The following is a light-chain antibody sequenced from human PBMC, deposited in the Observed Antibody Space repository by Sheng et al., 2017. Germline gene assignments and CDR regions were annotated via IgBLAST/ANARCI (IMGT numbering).Light chain of an antibody. V-gene: IGKV1-39*01. CDR2: SAT. CDR1: QSISDY. CDR3: QQYYNYPPLT. Sequence: DIQMTQSPSSLSASVGDRVTITCRASQSISDYLNWYQQKPGEAPKLLIYSATTLQSGVPSRFSGSGSGTDFTLTISSLQSEDFATYYCQQYYNYPPLTFGGGTKVEIK. J-gene: IGKJ4*01.